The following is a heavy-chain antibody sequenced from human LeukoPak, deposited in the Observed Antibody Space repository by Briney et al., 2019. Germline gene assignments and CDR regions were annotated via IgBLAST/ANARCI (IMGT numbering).Heavy chain of an antibody. Sequence: GGSLRLSCAASGFTFSSYGMHWVRQAPGKGLEWVAFIRYDGSNKYYADSVKGRFTISRDNSKNTLYLQMNSLRAEDTAVYYCAKDHRAYCGGDCVDFDYWGQGTLVTVSS. V-gene: IGHV3-30*02. CDR2: IRYDGSNK. CDR1: GFTFSSYG. CDR3: AKDHRAYCGGDCVDFDY. J-gene: IGHJ4*02. D-gene: IGHD2-21*02.